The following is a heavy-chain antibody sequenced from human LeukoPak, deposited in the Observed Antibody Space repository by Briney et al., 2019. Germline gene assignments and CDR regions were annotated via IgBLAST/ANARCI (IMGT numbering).Heavy chain of an antibody. D-gene: IGHD3-9*01. J-gene: IGHJ6*03. CDR1: GYTFNSYG. CDR3: ARRSGYDILTGTGHYYYYMDV. V-gene: IGHV1-18*01. Sequence: ASVKVSCKASGYTFNSYGISWVRQAPGQGLEWMGWISAYNGNTNYAQKLQGRVTMTTDTSTSTAYMELRSLRSDDTAVYYCARRSGYDILTGTGHYYYYMDVWGKGTTVTVSS. CDR2: ISAYNGNT.